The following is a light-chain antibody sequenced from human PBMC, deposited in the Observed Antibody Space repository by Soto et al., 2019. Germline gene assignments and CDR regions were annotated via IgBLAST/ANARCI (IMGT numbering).Light chain of an antibody. CDR1: QSVTTN. V-gene: IGKV3-15*01. CDR2: GAS. J-gene: IGKJ5*01. CDR3: QQRSNPSIT. Sequence: EVVMTQSPATLSVSPGERATLSCRASQSVTTNMAWYQQKPGQAPRLLIYGASTRATGIPARFSGSGSGTDFTLTISSLEPEDFAVYYCQQRSNPSITFGQGTRLEI.